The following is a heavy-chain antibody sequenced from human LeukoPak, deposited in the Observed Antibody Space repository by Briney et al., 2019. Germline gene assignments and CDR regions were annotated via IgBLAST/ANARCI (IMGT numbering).Heavy chain of an antibody. CDR1: GFTFSTYA. Sequence: PGGSLRLSCAASGFTFSTYAMSWVRQAPGKGLEWVSIISGSGGGTYYADSVKGRFTISRDNSKNTLFLQMSSLRAEDTAIYFCARCISFLGGFDYWGRGPLVTVSS. CDR2: ISGSGGGT. J-gene: IGHJ4*02. V-gene: IGHV3-23*01. CDR3: ARCISFLGGFDY. D-gene: IGHD2-8*01.